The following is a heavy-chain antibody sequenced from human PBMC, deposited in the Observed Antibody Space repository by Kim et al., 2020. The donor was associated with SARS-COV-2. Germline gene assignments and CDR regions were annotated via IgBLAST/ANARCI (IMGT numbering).Heavy chain of an antibody. D-gene: IGHD6-6*01. V-gene: IGHV3-21*01. CDR3: ARDPRPKRGYSSSGY. J-gene: IGHJ4*02. Sequence: ARSVKGPFTISRDTAKTSLYLQMNSLRAEETAVYYCARDPRPKRGYSSSGYWGQGTLVTVSS.